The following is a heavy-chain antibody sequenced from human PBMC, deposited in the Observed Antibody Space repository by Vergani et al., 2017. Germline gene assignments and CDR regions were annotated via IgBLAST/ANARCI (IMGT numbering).Heavy chain of an antibody. V-gene: IGHV4-39*01. J-gene: IGHJ6*03. D-gene: IGHD3-10*01. CDR2: IYYSGST. Sequence: QLQLQESGPGLVKPSETLSLTCTVFGGPISSSSYYWGWIRQPPGKGLEWIGSIYYSGSTYYNPSLMSRVTISVDTSKNQFSLKLSSLTAADTAVYYCARHSIGEGYYYYYMDVWGKGTTVTVSS. CDR3: ARHSIGEGYYYYYMDV. CDR1: GGPISSSSYY.